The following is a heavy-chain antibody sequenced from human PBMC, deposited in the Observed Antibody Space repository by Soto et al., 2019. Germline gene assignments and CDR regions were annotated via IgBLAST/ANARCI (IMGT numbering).Heavy chain of an antibody. J-gene: IGHJ4*02. CDR2: ISNSGSYI. Sequence: PGGSLRLSCAASGFTFSSYAMNWVRQSPGKGLEWVSSISNSGSYIYYADSLKGRFTISRDNARNSLDLQMNSLRAEDTAVYYCARVRRYSSSSQAAYYFDYWGQGALVTVSS. D-gene: IGHD6-13*01. V-gene: IGHV3-21*01. CDR3: ARVRRYSSSSQAAYYFDY. CDR1: GFTFSSYA.